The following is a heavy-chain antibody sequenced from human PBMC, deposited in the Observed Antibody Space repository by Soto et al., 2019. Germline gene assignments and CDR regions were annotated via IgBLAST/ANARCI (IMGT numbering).Heavy chain of an antibody. J-gene: IGHJ6*02. CDR1: AYSLTYYH. D-gene: IGHD2-8*01. Sequence: SVKVGCKASAYSLTYYHIHWVRQAPGQGLEWLGRINPKSGGTSTAQKFQGWVTMTRDRSISTVYMELTRLRSDDTAVYFCARGHSTDCSNGVCSFFYNHEMDVWGQGTTVTVSS. V-gene: IGHV1-2*04. CDR3: ARGHSTDCSNGVCSFFYNHEMDV. CDR2: INPKSGGT.